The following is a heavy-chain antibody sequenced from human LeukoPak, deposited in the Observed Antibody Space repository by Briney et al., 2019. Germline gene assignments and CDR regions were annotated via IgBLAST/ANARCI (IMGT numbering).Heavy chain of an antibody. V-gene: IGHV3-53*01. D-gene: IGHD1-1*01. CDR3: ARWTSFHSFDI. Sequence: GGSLRLSCAASGFTFSSFWMSWVRQAPGKGLEWFSPLYSGGSTNFADSVKGRFSIPRDNSKNTLYLQMNSLRAEDTAVYYCARWTSFHSFDIWGQGTMVTVSS. J-gene: IGHJ3*02. CDR2: LYSGGST. CDR1: GFTFSSFW.